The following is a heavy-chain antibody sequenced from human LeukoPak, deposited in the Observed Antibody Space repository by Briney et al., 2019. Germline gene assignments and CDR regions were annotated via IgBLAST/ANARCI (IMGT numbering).Heavy chain of an antibody. D-gene: IGHD2-2*01. V-gene: IGHV4-39*01. J-gene: IGHJ6*02. CDR2: IYYSGST. CDR3: ARLKVEYCSSTSCYGTLYYYYGMDV. Sequence: SETLSLTCTVSGGSISSGGYYWGWIRQPPGKGLEWIGSIYYSGSTYYNPSLKSRVTISVDTSKNQFSLKLSSVTAADTAVYYCARLKVEYCSSTSCYGTLYYYYGMDVWGQGTTVTVSS. CDR1: GGSISSGGYY.